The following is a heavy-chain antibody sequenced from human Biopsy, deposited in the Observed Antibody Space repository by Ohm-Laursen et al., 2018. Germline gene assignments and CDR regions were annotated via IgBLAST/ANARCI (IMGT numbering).Heavy chain of an antibody. CDR1: GFSFSDNY. J-gene: IGHJ5*01. CDR3: ARAGRYCSGGGCYSWFDS. V-gene: IGHV3-72*01. Sequence: SLRLSCTASGFSFSDNYMDWVHQAPGKGLEWVGRIRDKANSYTTDYAASVKGRFTISRDDSKNSLHLQMYSLKTEDTALYYCARAGRYCSGGGCYSWFDSWGQGTLVTVSS. D-gene: IGHD2-15*01. CDR2: IRDKANSYTT.